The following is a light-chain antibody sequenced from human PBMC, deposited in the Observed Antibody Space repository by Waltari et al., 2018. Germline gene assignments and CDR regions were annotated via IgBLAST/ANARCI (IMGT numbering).Light chain of an antibody. Sequence: QSALTQPASVSGSPGQSITISCTGTSSDVGGYNYVSWYQQHPGKAPQLIIYEVSNRPSGVSSRFSGSKSGNTASLTISGLQAEDEADYFCGSYTLINTIVVFGTGTKVTVL. CDR3: GSYTLINTIVV. CDR2: EVS. V-gene: IGLV2-14*01. J-gene: IGLJ1*01. CDR1: SSDVGGYNY.